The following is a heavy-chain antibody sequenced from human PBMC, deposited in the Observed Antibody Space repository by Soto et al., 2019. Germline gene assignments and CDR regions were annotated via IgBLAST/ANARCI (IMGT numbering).Heavy chain of an antibody. CDR2: INPSGGST. J-gene: IGHJ4*02. V-gene: IGHV1-46*01. Sequence: AAVKVSCKSSGYTFTSYYMHWVRQAPGQGLEWMGIINPSGGSTSYAQKFQGRVTMTRDTSTSTVYMELSSLRSEDTAVYYCAGVGDHTFCRSTRCYTRFYFAEWGKGALVT. D-gene: IGHD2-2*02. CDR3: AGVGDHTFCRSTRCYTRFYFAE. CDR1: GYTFTSYY.